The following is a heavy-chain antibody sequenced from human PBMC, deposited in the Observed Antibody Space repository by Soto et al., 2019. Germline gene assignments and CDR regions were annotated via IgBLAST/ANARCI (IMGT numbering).Heavy chain of an antibody. D-gene: IGHD2-8*01. CDR2: ITTYNGNT. CDR3: ARIPNERGGWFDP. V-gene: IGHV1-18*04. CDR1: GYTFTNYG. Sequence: QVQLVQSGAELKKPGASVKVSCKASGYTFTNYGISWVRQAPGHGLEWMGWITTYNGNTNYAQDLQGRVTMTTDTSTSTAHMELRSLRYDDTAVYYCARIPNERGGWFDPWGPGTLVTVYS. J-gene: IGHJ5*02.